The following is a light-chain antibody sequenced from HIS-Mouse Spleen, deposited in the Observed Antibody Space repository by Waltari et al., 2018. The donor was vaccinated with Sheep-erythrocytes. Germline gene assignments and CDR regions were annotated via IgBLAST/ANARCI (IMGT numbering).Light chain of an antibody. CDR2: DVS. CDR1: SRDVGCYNY. J-gene: IGLJ2*01. Sequence: QSALTQPRSVSGSPGQSVPISCTGTSRDVGCYNYVSWYQQHPGKAPKLMIYDVSKRTSGVPDGFSGSKSGNTASLTISGLQAEDEADYYCCSYAGSYTLVFGGGTKLTVL. CDR3: CSYAGSYTLV. V-gene: IGLV2-11*01.